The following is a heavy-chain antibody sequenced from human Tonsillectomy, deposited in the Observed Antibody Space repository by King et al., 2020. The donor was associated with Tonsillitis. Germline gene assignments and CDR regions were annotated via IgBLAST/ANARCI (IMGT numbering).Heavy chain of an antibody. Sequence: VQLQESGPGPVKPSETLSLTCTVSGGSISNYYWSWIRQPAGKGLEWIGHFYSSGNTNYNPSLKSRVTMSVDTSNNQFSLNLTSVTAADTAVYYCATDWWLSQVRYYMDVWGTGTTVTVSS. CDR3: ATDWWLSQVRYYMDV. J-gene: IGHJ6*03. CDR2: FYSSGNT. V-gene: IGHV4-4*07. D-gene: IGHD6-19*01. CDR1: GGSISNYY.